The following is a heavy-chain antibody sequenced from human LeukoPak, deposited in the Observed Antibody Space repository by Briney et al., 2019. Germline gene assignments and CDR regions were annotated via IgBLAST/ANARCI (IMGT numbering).Heavy chain of an antibody. V-gene: IGHV3-74*01. CDR3: ARDIDYAGSY. Sequence: PGGSLRLSCVASGFTFSNYWMHWVRQAPGKGLVWVSRIYTDGSGISYADSVKGRFTISRDNAKNTLYLQMNSLRAEDTAVYYCARDIDYAGSYWGQGTLVAVPS. D-gene: IGHD4-23*01. CDR1: GFTFSNYW. CDR2: IYTDGSGI. J-gene: IGHJ4*02.